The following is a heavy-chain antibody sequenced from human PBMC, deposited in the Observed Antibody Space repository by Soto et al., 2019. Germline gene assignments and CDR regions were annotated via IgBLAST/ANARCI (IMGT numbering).Heavy chain of an antibody. CDR2: ISYDGSNK. CDR3: AKDGGYYYYYGMDV. Sequence: GGSLRLSCAASGFTFSSYGMHWVRQAPGKGLEWVAVISYDGSNKYYADSVKGRFTISRDNSKNPLYLQMNSLRAEDTAVYYCAKDGGYYYYYGMDVWGQGTTVTVSS. J-gene: IGHJ6*02. D-gene: IGHD3-10*01. CDR1: GFTFSSYG. V-gene: IGHV3-30*18.